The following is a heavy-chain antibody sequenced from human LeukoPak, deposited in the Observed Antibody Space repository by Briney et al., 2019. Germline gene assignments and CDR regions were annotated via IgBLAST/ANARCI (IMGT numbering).Heavy chain of an antibody. J-gene: IGHJ4*02. CDR2: ISSSSSYI. CDR1: GFTFSSYS. V-gene: IGHV3-21*01. Sequence: GGSLSLSCAASGFTFSSYSMNWVRQAPGKGLEWVSSISSSSSYIYYADSVKGRFTISRDNAKNSLYLQMNSLRAEDTAVYYCARELLGRRAWDYWGQGTLVTVSS. D-gene: IGHD1-26*01. CDR3: ARELLGRRAWDY.